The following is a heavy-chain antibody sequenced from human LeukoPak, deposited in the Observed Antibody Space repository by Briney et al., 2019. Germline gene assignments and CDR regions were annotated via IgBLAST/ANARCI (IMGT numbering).Heavy chain of an antibody. J-gene: IGHJ4*02. CDR2: ISGSGGGT. CDR1: GFTFSSYA. D-gene: IGHD5-12*01. Sequence: PGGSLRLSCAASGFTFSSYAMSWVRQAPGKGLEWVSGISGSGGGTYYADSVKGRFTISRDNSKNTLYLQMNSLRAEDTAVYYCAKDESQVRWLQSPIDYWGQGTLVTVSS. CDR3: AKDESQVRWLQSPIDY. V-gene: IGHV3-23*01.